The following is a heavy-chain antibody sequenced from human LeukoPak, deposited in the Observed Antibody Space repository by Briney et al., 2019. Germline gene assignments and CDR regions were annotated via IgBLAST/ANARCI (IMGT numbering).Heavy chain of an antibody. J-gene: IGHJ4*02. CDR1: GFTFSSFA. V-gene: IGHV3-30-3*01. CDR3: ARDIGARSYYYFDY. D-gene: IGHD1-26*01. Sequence: PGRSLRLSCAASGFTFSSFAMHWVRHAPSKGLEWVAVISSDGNNKYYADSVKGRFTISRDNSKNTLYLQMNSLRAEDTAVYYCARDIGARSYYYFDYWGQGTLVTVSS. CDR2: ISSDGNNK.